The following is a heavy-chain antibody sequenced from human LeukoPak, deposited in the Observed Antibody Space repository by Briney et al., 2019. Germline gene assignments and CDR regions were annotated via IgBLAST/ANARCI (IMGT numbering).Heavy chain of an antibody. D-gene: IGHD3-22*01. CDR1: GWTFSTYA. Sequence: GGPLRLSCAGCGWTFSTYAMSWVRQAPGLGREWVSTITSGSDSYYADSVKGRFTISRDNSKNTLYLQMNSLRAEDTAVYYCAPSGYYPYYFDYWGQGTLVTVSS. J-gene: IGHJ4*02. CDR2: ITSGSDS. V-gene: IGHV3-23*01. CDR3: APSGYYPYYFDY.